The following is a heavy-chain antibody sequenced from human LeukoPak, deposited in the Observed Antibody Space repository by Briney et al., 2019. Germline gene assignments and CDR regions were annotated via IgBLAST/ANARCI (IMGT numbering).Heavy chain of an antibody. CDR2: ISGSGGST. D-gene: IGHD3-22*01. CDR1: GFTFSSYA. Sequence: QPGGSLRLSCAASGFTFSSYAMSWVRQAPGKGLEWVSAISGSGGSTYYADSVKGRFTISRDNSKNTLYLQMNSLRAEDTAVYYCAKVDESYYYDSSGISYWGQGTLVTVSS. V-gene: IGHV3-23*01. CDR3: AKVDESYYYDSSGISY. J-gene: IGHJ4*02.